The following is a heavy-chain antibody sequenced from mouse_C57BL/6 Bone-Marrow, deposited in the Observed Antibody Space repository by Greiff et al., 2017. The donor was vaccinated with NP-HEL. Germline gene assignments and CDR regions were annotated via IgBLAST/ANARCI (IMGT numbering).Heavy chain of an antibody. Sequence: QVQLQQPGAELVMPGASVKLSCKASGYTFTSYWMHWVKQRPGQGLEWIGEIDPSDSYTNYNQKFKGKSTLTVDKSSSTAYMQLSSLTSEDSAVYYGAREGNWDEDWYFDVWGTGTTVTVSS. CDR3: AREGNWDEDWYFDV. CDR1: GYTFTSYW. J-gene: IGHJ1*03. CDR2: IDPSDSYT. D-gene: IGHD4-1*01. V-gene: IGHV1-69*01.